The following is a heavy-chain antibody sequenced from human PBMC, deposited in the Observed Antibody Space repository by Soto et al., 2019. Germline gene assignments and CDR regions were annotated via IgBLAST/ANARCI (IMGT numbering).Heavy chain of an antibody. Sequence: QPGGSLRLSCAASGFTFSSYDMHWVRQATGKGLEWVSAIGTAGDTYYPGSVKGRFTISRENAKNSLYLQMNSLRAGDTAVYYCARGSFYDYAYYYYYMDALGKETTVTVSS. D-gene: IGHD5-12*01. CDR2: IGTAGDT. CDR3: ARGSFYDYAYYYYYMDA. CDR1: GFTFSSYD. J-gene: IGHJ6*03. V-gene: IGHV3-13*01.